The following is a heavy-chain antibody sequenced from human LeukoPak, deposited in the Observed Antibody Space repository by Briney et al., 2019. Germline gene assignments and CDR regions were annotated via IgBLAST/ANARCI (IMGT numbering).Heavy chain of an antibody. CDR1: GFTFDDYG. V-gene: IGHV3-20*04. J-gene: IGHJ4*02. CDR2: INWNGRST. D-gene: IGHD2-15*01. CDR3: ARPLTGYCSGGSCYGFDY. Sequence: PGGSLRLSCAAPGFTFDDYGMSWVRQAPGKGLEWVSGINWNGRSTGYADSVKGRFTISRDNAKNSLYLQMNSLRAEDTALYYCARPLTGYCSGGSCYGFDYWGQGTLVTVSS.